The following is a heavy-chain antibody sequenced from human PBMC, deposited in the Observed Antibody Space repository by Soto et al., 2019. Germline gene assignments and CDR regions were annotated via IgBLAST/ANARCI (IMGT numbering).Heavy chain of an antibody. CDR1: GYTFTSYY. Sequence: ASVKVSCKASGYTFTSYYMHWVRQAPGQGLEWMGIINPSGGSTSYAQKFQGRVTMTRDTSTSTVYMELSSLRSDDTAVYYCARDYAPVAGTHYYGMDVWGQGTTVTVSS. CDR3: ARDYAPVAGTHYYGMDV. J-gene: IGHJ6*02. D-gene: IGHD6-19*01. V-gene: IGHV1-46*01. CDR2: INPSGGST.